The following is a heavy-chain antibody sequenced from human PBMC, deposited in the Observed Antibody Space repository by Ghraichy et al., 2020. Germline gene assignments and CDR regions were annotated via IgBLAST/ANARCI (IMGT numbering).Heavy chain of an antibody. CDR1: GFTFSSYG. Sequence: GGSLRLSCAASGFTFSSYGMHWVRQAPGKGLEWVAVISYDGSNKYYADSVKGRFTISRDNSKNTLYLQMNSLRAEDTAVYYCARGGVVVVAATPDGDFDYWGQGTLVTVSS. CDR2: ISYDGSNK. D-gene: IGHD2-15*01. J-gene: IGHJ4*02. CDR3: ARGGVVVVAATPDGDFDY. V-gene: IGHV3-30*03.